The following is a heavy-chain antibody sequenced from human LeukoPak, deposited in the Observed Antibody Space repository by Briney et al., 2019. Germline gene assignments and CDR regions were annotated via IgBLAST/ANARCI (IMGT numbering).Heavy chain of an antibody. CDR2: ISSSGSTI. CDR3: AREGYSSSSPYYYYGMDV. CDR1: GFTFSDYY. Sequence: PGGSLRLSCAASGFTFSDYYMSWIRQAPGKGLEWVSYISSSGSTIYYADSVKGRFTISRDNAENSLYLQMNSLRAEDTAVYYCAREGYSSSSPYYYYGMDVWGQGTTVTVSS. J-gene: IGHJ6*02. V-gene: IGHV3-11*01. D-gene: IGHD6-6*01.